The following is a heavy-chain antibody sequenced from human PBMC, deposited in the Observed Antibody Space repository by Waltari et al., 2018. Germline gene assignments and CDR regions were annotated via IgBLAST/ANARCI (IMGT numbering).Heavy chain of an antibody. CDR3: ANTMVRYNRRDY. Sequence: LQLQESGPGLVKPSETLSLTCTVSGGSISSSSYYWGWIRQPPGKGLEWVSAISGSGGSTYYSDSVKGRFTISRDNSKNTLYLQMNSLRAEDTAVYYCANTMVRYNRRDYWGQGTLVTVSS. V-gene: IGHV3-23*01. CDR2: ISGSGGST. J-gene: IGHJ4*02. CDR1: GGSISSSSYY. D-gene: IGHD3-10*01.